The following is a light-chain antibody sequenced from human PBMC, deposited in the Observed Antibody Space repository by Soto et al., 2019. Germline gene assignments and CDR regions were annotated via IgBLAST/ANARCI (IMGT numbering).Light chain of an antibody. CDR2: AAS. CDR1: QGISNY. CDR3: QKYDRAPWT. J-gene: IGKJ1*01. V-gene: IGKV1-27*01. Sequence: EIQMTQSPSSLSASVRDRVTLTCRASQGISNYLAWYQQKPGKVPKLLIYAASTWQSGVPSRFSGSGSGTDFTLTISRLQPEYVATYYCQKYDRAPWTFGQGTKVEIK.